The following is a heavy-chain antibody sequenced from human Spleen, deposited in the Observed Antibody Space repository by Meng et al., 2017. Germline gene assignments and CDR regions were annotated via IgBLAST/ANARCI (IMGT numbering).Heavy chain of an antibody. CDR1: GFTFSNAW. J-gene: IGHJ4*01. Sequence: GESLMISCAASGFTFSNAWMSWVRQAPGKGLEWVGRIKRTTDGGTTEYAAPVKGRFTISRDDSKITLYLQMDSLITEDTAVYFCATGAAAADHWGQGNQV. D-gene: IGHD6-13*01. CDR3: ATGAAAADH. V-gene: IGHV3-15*01. CDR2: IKRTTDGGTT.